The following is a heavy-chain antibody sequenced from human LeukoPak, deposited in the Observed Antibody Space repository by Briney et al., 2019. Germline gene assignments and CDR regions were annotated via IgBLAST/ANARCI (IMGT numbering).Heavy chain of an antibody. CDR3: AKGTGITMIVVVPDWFDP. CDR2: ISASGGST. J-gene: IGHJ5*02. CDR1: GFTFSSYA. V-gene: IGHV3-23*01. Sequence: GGSLRLSCAASGFTFSSYAMSWVRQAPKKGLEWVSVISASGGSTNYADSVKGRFTISRDNSKNTLYLQMNSLRAEDTAVYYCAKGTGITMIVVVPDWFDPWGQGTLVTVSS. D-gene: IGHD3-22*01.